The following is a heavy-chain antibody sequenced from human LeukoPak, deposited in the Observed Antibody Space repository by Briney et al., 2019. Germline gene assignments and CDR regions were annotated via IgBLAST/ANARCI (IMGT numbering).Heavy chain of an antibody. J-gene: IGHJ6*03. Sequence: SETLSLTGTVSGCSISSYYWSWIRQPAGKGLEWIVRIYTSGSTNYNPSLKSRVTMSVDTSKNQLSLKLSYVTAADMAVYYCARGETVQGANYDILTGYLSPDYYYYYMDVWGKGTTVTVSS. D-gene: IGHD3-9*01. V-gene: IGHV4-4*07. CDR3: ARGETVQGANYDILTGYLSPDYYYYYMDV. CDR2: IYTSGST. CDR1: GCSISSYY.